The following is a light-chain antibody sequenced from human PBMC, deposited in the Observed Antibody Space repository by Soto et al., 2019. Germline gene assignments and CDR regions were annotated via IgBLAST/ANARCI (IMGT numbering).Light chain of an antibody. J-gene: IGLJ1*01. CDR2: GVT. CDR3: ISYTDSSASV. CDR1: SNDIASNYR. Sequence: QSALTQPPSVSGSPGQSVTISCTGSSNDIASNYRVSWYQQPPGTAPKLVIYGVTNRPSGVPDRFSGSRSGNTASLTISGLQAEDEADYFCISYTDSSASVFGTGSQLTVL. V-gene: IGLV2-18*02.